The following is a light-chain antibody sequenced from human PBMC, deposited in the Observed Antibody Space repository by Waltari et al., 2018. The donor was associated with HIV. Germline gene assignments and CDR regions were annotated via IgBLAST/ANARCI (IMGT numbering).Light chain of an antibody. J-gene: IGLJ1*01. Sequence: QSALTQPASVSGSPGQSITISCTGTSSDVGNYTYVSWYRQDPGKAPKVVIDEVSNRPSGVSNRFSGSKSGNTASLTISGLRAEDEADYFCSSYTAASSLYVFGTGTKVTVL. CDR3: SSYTAASSLYV. CDR2: EVS. CDR1: SSDVGNYTY. V-gene: IGLV2-14*01.